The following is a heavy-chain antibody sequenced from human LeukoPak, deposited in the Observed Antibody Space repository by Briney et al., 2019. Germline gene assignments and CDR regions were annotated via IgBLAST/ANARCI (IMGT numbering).Heavy chain of an antibody. J-gene: IGHJ4*02. CDR2: ISLSDNSA. Sequence: GGFLRLSCAVSGFTFSYYAMNWVRQAPGKGLEWVSNISLSDNSASYADSVKGRFTISRDNSKNTLYLQMHSLRVEDTAIYYCAKSQDWFGESSLVFDYWGQGTLVTVSS. V-gene: IGHV3-23*01. CDR3: AKSQDWFGESSLVFDY. D-gene: IGHD3-10*01. CDR1: GFTFSYYA.